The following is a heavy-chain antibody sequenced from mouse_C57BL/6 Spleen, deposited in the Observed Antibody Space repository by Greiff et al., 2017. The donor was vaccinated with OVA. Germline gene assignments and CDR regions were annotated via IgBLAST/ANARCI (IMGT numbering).Heavy chain of an antibody. J-gene: IGHJ2*01. CDR1: GFTFSDYG. Sequence: EVQVVESGGGLAKPGGSLKLSCAASGFTFSDYGMHWVRQAPEKGLEWVAYISSGSSTIYYADTVKGRFTISRDNAKNTLFLQMTRLRSEDTAMYYCARPTAQATSFDYWGQGTTLTVSS. CDR2: ISSGSSTI. CDR3: ARPTAQATSFDY. V-gene: IGHV5-17*01. D-gene: IGHD3-2*02.